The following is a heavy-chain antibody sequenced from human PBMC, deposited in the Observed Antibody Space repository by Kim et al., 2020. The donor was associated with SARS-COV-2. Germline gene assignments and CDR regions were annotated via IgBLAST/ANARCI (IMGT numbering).Heavy chain of an antibody. CDR2: ISSSGSTI. J-gene: IGHJ6*02. Sequence: GGSLRLSCAASGFTFSDYYMSWIRQAPGKGLEWVSYISSSGSTIYYADSVKGRFTISRDNAKNSLYLQMNSLRAEDTAVYYCARGGRGCGSTSCYAHYYYGMDVWGQGTTVTVSS. CDR3: ARGGRGCGSTSCYAHYYYGMDV. D-gene: IGHD2-2*01. CDR1: GFTFSDYY. V-gene: IGHV3-11*04.